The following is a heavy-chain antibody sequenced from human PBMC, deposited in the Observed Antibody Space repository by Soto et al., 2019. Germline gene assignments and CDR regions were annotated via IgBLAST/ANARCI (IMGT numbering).Heavy chain of an antibody. CDR1: GNTLNTDT. CDR2: IIPVIGVG. V-gene: IGHV1-69*02. Sequence: QVQLVQSGAEVKKPGSSVKVSCKPSGNTLNTDTITWLRQAPGLGLEWMGRIIPVIGVGTYAQKFQHRDTTTADKSTPRVYTEVTSLTPEDTATYYRLIGTAGRNGAYGAWGQGTQVTVS. J-gene: IGHJ5*02. CDR3: LIGTAGRNGAYGA. D-gene: IGHD2-8*01.